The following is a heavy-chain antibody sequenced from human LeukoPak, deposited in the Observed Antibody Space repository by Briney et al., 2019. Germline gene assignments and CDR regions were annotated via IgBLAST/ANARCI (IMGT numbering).Heavy chain of an antibody. D-gene: IGHD2-2*01. CDR2: ISYDGSKK. CDR3: ARGGIYCSSTSCAFPMGGY. CDR1: TFTFSSYD. Sequence: GGSLRLSCTASTFTFSSYDMHWVRQAPGKGLEWVAVISYDGSKKYYADSVKGRFTISRDNSKNTLYLEMNSLRVEDTAVYYCARGGIYCSSTSCAFPMGGYWGQGTLVTVSS. V-gene: IGHV3-30-3*01. J-gene: IGHJ4*02.